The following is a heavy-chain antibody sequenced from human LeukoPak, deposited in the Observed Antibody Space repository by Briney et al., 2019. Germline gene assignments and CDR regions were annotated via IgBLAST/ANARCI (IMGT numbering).Heavy chain of an antibody. V-gene: IGHV4-38-2*02. D-gene: IGHD6-19*01. CDR3: ARAVAGTYPDY. J-gene: IGHJ4*02. CDR1: GYSITSAYY. CDR2: FFLKGST. Sequence: SETLSLTCTVSGYSITSAYYWGWIRQPPGKGLEWIGSFFLKGSTYYNPSLKSRVTISVDTSKNQFSLTLSSVTAADTAVYYCARAVAGTYPDYWGQGTLVTVSS.